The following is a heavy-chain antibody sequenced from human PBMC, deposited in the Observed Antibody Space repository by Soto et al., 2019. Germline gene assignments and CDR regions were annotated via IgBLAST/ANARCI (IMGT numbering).Heavy chain of an antibody. Sequence: PGGSLRLSCAASGFTVSSNYMSWVRQAPGKGLEWVSVIYSGGITFYADSVKGRFTISRDNSKNTLYLQMNNLRGEDTAAYYCVRDFGSSSEGGMDVWGQGTTVTVS. J-gene: IGHJ6*02. V-gene: IGHV3-53*01. CDR3: VRDFGSSSEGGMDV. CDR2: IYSGGIT. D-gene: IGHD6-6*01. CDR1: GFTVSSNY.